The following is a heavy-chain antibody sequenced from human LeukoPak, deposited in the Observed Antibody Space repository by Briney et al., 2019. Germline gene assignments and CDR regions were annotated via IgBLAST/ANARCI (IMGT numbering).Heavy chain of an antibody. CDR2: INHSGST. CDR3: ASIKSQLFDY. D-gene: IGHD1-1*01. CDR1: GGSFSGYY. V-gene: IGHV4-34*01. Sequence: SETLSLTCAVYGGSFSGYYWSWIRQLPGKGLEWIGEINHSGSTNYNPSLKSRVTISVDTSKNQFSLKLSSVTAADTAVYYCASIKSQLFDYWGQGTLVTVSS. J-gene: IGHJ4*02.